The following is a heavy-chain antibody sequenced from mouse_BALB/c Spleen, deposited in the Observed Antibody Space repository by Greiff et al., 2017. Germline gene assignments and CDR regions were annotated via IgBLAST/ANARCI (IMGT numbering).Heavy chain of an antibody. CDR3: ARRGGTKGYAMDY. CDR2: IWSGGST. V-gene: IGHV2-2*02. Sequence: QVHVKQSGPGLVQPSQSLSITCTVSGFSLTSYGVHWVRQSPGKGLEWLGVIWSGGSTDYNAAFISRLSISKDNSKSQVFFKMNSLQANDTAIYYCARRGGTKGYAMDYWGQGTSVTVSS. CDR1: GFSLTSYG. J-gene: IGHJ4*01.